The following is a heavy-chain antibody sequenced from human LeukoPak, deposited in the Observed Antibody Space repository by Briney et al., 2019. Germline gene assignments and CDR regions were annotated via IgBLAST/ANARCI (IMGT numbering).Heavy chain of an antibody. D-gene: IGHD3-10*01. Sequence: PGGSLRLSCAASGFTFSSNAMNWVRQAPGKGLEWVAAIYGRGETTYYADLGKGRFTISRDNSKNTLYLQMNSLRAEDTAVYYCAKTAMIKVIINTYPKGLNYWGQGTLVTVSS. J-gene: IGHJ4*02. CDR3: AKTAMIKVIINTYPKGLNY. V-gene: IGHV3-23*01. CDR2: IYGRGETT. CDR1: GFTFSSNA.